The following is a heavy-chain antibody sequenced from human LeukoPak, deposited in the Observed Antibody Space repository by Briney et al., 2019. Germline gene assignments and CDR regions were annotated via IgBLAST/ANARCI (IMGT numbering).Heavy chain of an antibody. Sequence: GESLKISCKGSGYQLLDRLGAPDARERPGVDGDHLSCDSDTRYSPSFQGQVTISADKSISTAYLQWSSLKASDTAMYYCARGLRPSSWFDPWGQGTLVTVSS. V-gene: IGHV5-51*01. CDR2: LSCDSDT. J-gene: IGHJ5*02. D-gene: IGHD4-17*01. CDR3: ARGLRPSSWFDP. CDR1: GYQLL.